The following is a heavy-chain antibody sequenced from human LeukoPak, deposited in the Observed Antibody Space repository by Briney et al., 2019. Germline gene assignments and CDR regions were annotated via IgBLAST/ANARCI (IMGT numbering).Heavy chain of an antibody. CDR2: ISYDGSNK. Sequence: GGSLRLSCAASRFTFSSYAMHWVRQAPGKGLEWVAIISYDGSNKYYADSVKGRFTISRDNSKNTLYLQMISLRAEDTAVYYCARGGITISGVDGQRYYYYGMDVWGQGTTVTVSS. J-gene: IGHJ6*02. CDR3: ARGGITISGVDGQRYYYYGMDV. CDR1: RFTFSSYA. V-gene: IGHV3-30-3*01. D-gene: IGHD3-3*01.